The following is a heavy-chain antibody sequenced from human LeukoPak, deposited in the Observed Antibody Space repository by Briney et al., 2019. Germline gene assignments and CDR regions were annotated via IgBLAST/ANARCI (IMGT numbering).Heavy chain of an antibody. Sequence: ASVKVSCKASGYTFTGYYMHWVRQAPGQGLECMGWINPNSGGTNYAQKLQGRVTMTTDTSTSTAYMELRSLRSDDTAVYYCARTYYDYVWGSYRPTYFDYWGQGTLVTVSS. D-gene: IGHD3-16*02. J-gene: IGHJ4*02. V-gene: IGHV1-2*02. CDR1: GYTFTGYY. CDR2: INPNSGGT. CDR3: ARTYYDYVWGSYRPTYFDY.